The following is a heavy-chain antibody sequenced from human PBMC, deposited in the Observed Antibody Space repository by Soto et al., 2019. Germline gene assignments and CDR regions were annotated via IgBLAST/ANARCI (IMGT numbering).Heavy chain of an antibody. D-gene: IGHD1-1*01. CDR3: TKRRYFDY. CDR1: GFTFGDYA. V-gene: IGHV3-49*03. Sequence: EVQLVESGGGLVQPGQSLRLSCIGSGFTFGDYAMSWFRQAPGKGLEWVGFIRSKPYGGTTEYAASVKGRFTISRDDSKSTAYLQMNSLKTEDTAMYYCTKRRYFDYWGQGTLVTVSS. J-gene: IGHJ4*02. CDR2: IRSKPYGGTT.